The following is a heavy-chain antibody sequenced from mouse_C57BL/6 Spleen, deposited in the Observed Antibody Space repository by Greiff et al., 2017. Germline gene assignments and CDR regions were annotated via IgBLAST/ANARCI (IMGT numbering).Heavy chain of an antibody. D-gene: IGHD2-4*01. CDR2: IDPETGGT. V-gene: IGHV1-15*01. Sequence: QVQLKQSGAELVRPGASVTLSCKASGYTFTDYEMHWVKQTPVHGLEWIGAIDPETGGTAYNQKFKGKAILTADKSSSTAYMELRSLTSEDSAVXYCTRSYDYDGRFAYWGQGTLVTVSA. CDR3: TRSYDYDGRFAY. J-gene: IGHJ3*01. CDR1: GYTFTDYE.